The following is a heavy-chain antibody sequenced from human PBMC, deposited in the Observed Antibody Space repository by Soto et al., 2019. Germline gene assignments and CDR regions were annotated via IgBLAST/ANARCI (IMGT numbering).Heavy chain of an antibody. J-gene: IGHJ3*02. Sequence: ASVKVSCKASGYTFTGYYMHWVRQAPGQGLEWMGWINPNSGGTNYAQKFQGWVTMTRDTSISTAYMELSRLRSDDTAVYYCARDLGNSRDILTGYQAFDIWGQGTMDTVSS. V-gene: IGHV1-2*04. CDR2: INPNSGGT. CDR1: GYTFTGYY. CDR3: ARDLGNSRDILTGYQAFDI. D-gene: IGHD3-9*01.